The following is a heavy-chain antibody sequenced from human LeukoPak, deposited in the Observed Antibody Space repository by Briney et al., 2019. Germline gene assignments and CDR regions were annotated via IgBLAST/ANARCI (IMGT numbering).Heavy chain of an antibody. J-gene: IGHJ4*02. V-gene: IGHV3-66*01. D-gene: IGHD3-10*01. CDR3: ARGGAQLWFGELLLGYFDY. Sequence: GGSLRLSCAASGFTVSSNYMSWVRQAPGKGLEWVSVIYSGGSTYYADSVKGRFTLSRDNSKNTLYLQMNSLRAEDTAVYYCARGGAQLWFGELLLGYFDYWGQGTLVTVSS. CDR2: IYSGGST. CDR1: GFTVSSNY.